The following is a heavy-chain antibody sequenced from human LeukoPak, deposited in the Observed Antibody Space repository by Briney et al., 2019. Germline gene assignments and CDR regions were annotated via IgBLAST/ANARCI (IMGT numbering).Heavy chain of an antibody. D-gene: IGHD3-22*01. CDR3: AQKTSHYYDSSGYYE. CDR2: ISYDGSNK. CDR1: GFTFSSYA. J-gene: IGHJ4*02. V-gene: IGHV3-30-3*01. Sequence: GGSLRLSCAASGFTFSSYAMHWVRQAPGEGLEWVAVISYDGSNKYYADSVKGRFTISRDNSKNTLYLQMNSLRAEDTAVYYCAQKTSHYYDSSGYYEWGQGTLVTVSS.